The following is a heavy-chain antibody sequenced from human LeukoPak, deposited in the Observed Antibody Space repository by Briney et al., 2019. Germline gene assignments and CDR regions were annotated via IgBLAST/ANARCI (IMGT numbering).Heavy chain of an antibody. CDR1: GFTFSSYA. D-gene: IGHD2-21*02. CDR2: ISGSGGST. CDR3: AKDANPYCGGDCYPYYFDY. V-gene: IGHV3-23*01. Sequence: GGSLRLSCAASGFTFSSYAMSWVRQAPGKGLEWVSAISGSGGSTYYADSVKGRFTISRDNSKNTLYLQMNSLRAEDTAVYYCAKDANPYCGGDCYPYYFDYWGRGTLVTVSS. J-gene: IGHJ4*02.